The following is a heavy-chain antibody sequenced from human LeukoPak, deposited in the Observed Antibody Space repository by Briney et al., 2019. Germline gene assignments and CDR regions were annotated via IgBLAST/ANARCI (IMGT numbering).Heavy chain of an antibody. CDR2: INHSGST. J-gene: IGHJ5*02. CDR3: ARGLGRQQLVKNWFDP. V-gene: IGHV4-34*01. CDR1: GGSFSGYY. Sequence: PSETLSLTCAVYGGSFSGYYWSWIRQPPGKGLEWIGEINHSGSTNYNPSLKSRVTISVDTSKNQFSLKLSSVTAADTAVYYCARGLGRQQLVKNWFDPWGQGTLVTVSS. D-gene: IGHD6-13*01.